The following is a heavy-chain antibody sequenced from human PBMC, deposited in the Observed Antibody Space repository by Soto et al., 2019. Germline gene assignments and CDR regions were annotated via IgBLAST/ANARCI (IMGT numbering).Heavy chain of an antibody. D-gene: IGHD3-22*01. CDR1: GFTFSSYS. CDR3: ARGADYDSSGIRLNWFDP. CDR2: ISSSSSTI. V-gene: IGHV3-48*02. Sequence: EVQLVESGGGLVQPGGSLRLSCAPSGFTFSSYSMNWVRQAPGKGLEWVSYISSSSSTIYYADSVKGRFTISRDNAKKSLYLQMNSLRDEDTAVYYCARGADYDSSGIRLNWFDPWGQGTLVTVSS. J-gene: IGHJ5*02.